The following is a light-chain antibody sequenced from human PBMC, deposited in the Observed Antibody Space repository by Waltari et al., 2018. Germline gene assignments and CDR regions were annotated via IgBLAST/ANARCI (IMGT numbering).Light chain of an antibody. CDR1: QSVGSY. CDR2: DAS. J-gene: IGKJ2*01. V-gene: IGKV3-11*01. CDR3: QQRSNWTPHT. Sequence: EIVLTQSPDTLSLSPGDTATLSCRASQSVGSYLAWYQHKPGQPPRLFIYDASNRATGVPARFRGSGSGTDFTLTISSLEAEDFAVYYCQQRSNWTPHTFGQGARLEIK.